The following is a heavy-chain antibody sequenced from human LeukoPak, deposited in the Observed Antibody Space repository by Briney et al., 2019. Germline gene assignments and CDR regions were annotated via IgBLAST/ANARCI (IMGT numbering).Heavy chain of an antibody. V-gene: IGHV4-4*07. CDR3: ARHVQDTAMVTPLYYFDY. Sequence: SETLSLTCTVSGGSISSCYWSWIRQPAGKGLEWIGRIYTSGSTNYNPSLKSRVTISVDTSKNQFSLKLSSVTAADTAVYYCARHVQDTAMVTPLYYFDYWGQGTLVTVSS. CDR2: IYTSGST. D-gene: IGHD5-18*01. CDR1: GGSISSCY. J-gene: IGHJ4*02.